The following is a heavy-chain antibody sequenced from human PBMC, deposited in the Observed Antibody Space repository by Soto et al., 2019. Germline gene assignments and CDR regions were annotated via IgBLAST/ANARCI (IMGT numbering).Heavy chain of an antibody. CDR1: GFTVSTNY. V-gene: IGHV3-66*01. CDR3: AKDRARLSFSWDSSGYFGTVF. CDR2: IYSGGST. J-gene: IGHJ1*01. D-gene: IGHD3-22*01. Sequence: GSLRLSCAASGFTVSTNYMSWVRQAPGKGLEWVSVIYSGGSTYYADSVKGRFTISRDNSKNTLYLQMNSLRADDTAVYYCAKDRARLSFSWDSSGYFGTVFCGPGSLVTVAS.